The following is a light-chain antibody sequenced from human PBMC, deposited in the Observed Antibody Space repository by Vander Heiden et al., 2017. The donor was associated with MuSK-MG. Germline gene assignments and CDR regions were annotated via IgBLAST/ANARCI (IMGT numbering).Light chain of an antibody. CDR3: SSYTGSSIARNVV. CDR2: EVT. Sequence: QPALTPPPSASGAPGQSVTISVSGTSSDIGSYDDVSWYQQHQGKAPKLIIFEVTKRPSGVPDRFSASKSGSTASLTISGLQADDEAVDHCSSYTGSSIARNVVFGGGTQLTVL. V-gene: IGLV2-8*01. J-gene: IGLJ2*01. CDR1: SSDIGSYDD.